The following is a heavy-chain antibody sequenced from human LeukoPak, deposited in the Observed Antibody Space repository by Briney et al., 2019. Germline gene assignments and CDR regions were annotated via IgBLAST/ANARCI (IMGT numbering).Heavy chain of an antibody. J-gene: IGHJ4*02. CDR2: ISSNGGST. V-gene: IGHV3-64D*06. CDR1: GFTFSSYA. Sequence: PGGSLRLSCSASGFTFSSYAMHWVRQAPGKGLEYVSAISSNGGSTYYADPVKGRFTISRDNSKNTLYLQMSSLRAEEAAYYYGVKDLDRYGYDYFDYGGQGTLVTVSS. CDR3: VKDLDRYGYDYFDY. D-gene: IGHD5-18*01.